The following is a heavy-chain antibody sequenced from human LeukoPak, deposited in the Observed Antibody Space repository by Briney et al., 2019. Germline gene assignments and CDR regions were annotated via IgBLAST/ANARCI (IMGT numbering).Heavy chain of an antibody. J-gene: IGHJ4*02. V-gene: IGHV3-23*01. Sequence: GGSLRLSCTASGFTFSSYAMNWVRQAPGKGLEWVSGIGAGGTFTYYADSVKGRFTIFRDNSRNTLYLQMNSLRAEDTSVYYCAREAASQFDYWGQGTLVTVSS. CDR3: AREAASQFDY. CDR2: IGAGGTFT. CDR1: GFTFSSYA. D-gene: IGHD6-13*01.